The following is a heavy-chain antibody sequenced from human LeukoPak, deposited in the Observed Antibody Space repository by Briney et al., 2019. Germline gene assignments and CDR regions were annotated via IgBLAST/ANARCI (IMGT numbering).Heavy chain of an antibody. V-gene: IGHV3-49*03. D-gene: IGHD3-22*01. J-gene: IGHJ4*02. CDR2: IRSKAYGGTT. Sequence: PGGSLRLSCTASGFTFGDYAMSWFRQAPGKGLEWVGFIRSKAYGGTTEYAASVKGRFTISRDDSKSIAYLQMNSLKNEDTAVYYCTRDLPYHYDSSGYSGYWGQGTLVTVSS. CDR1: GFTFGDYA. CDR3: TRDLPYHYDSSGYSGY.